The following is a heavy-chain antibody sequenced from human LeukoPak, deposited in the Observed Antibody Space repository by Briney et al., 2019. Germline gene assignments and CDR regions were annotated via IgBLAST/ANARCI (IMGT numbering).Heavy chain of an antibody. D-gene: IGHD6-6*01. CDR1: GFTFSTYW. Sequence: PGGSLRLSCAASGFTFSTYWMTWVRQAPGTGLEWVANIKQDGSEKYYVDSVKGRFTISRDKAKDSLYLQMNSLRTEDTAVYYCARSSRGLDVWGQGTTVSVSS. CDR2: IKQDGSEK. J-gene: IGHJ6*02. V-gene: IGHV3-7*01. CDR3: ARSSRGLDV.